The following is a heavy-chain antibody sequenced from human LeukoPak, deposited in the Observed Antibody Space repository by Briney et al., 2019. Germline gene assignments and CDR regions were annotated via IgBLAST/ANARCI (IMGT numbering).Heavy chain of an antibody. Sequence: AGGSLRLSCAASGFTFSSYAMSWVRQAPGKGLEWVSAISGSGGSTYYADSVKGRFTISRDNSKNTLYLQMNSLRAEDTAVYYCASPLLQGLRRKFDYWGQGTLVTVSS. V-gene: IGHV3-23*01. CDR1: GFTFSSYA. J-gene: IGHJ4*02. D-gene: IGHD2-15*01. CDR3: ASPLLQGLRRKFDY. CDR2: ISGSGGST.